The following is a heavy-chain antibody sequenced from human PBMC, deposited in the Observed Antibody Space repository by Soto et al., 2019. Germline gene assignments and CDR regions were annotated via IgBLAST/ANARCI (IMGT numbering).Heavy chain of an antibody. CDR2: IYYIGST. CDR1: GGSVSSGSYY. Sequence: QVQLQESGPGLVKPSETLSLTCTVSGGSVSSGSYYWSWIRQPPGKGLEWIGYIYYIGSTNYNPSLRGRVTISVDTSKNQFSLKLSSVTAADTAVYYCARSGTRSVGYWGQGTLVTVSS. CDR3: ARSGTRSVGY. D-gene: IGHD1-26*01. J-gene: IGHJ4*02. V-gene: IGHV4-61*01.